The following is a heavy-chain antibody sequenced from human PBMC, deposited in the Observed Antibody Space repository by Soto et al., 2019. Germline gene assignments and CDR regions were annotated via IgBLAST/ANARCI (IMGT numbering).Heavy chain of an antibody. CDR1: GFTVSSTY. V-gene: IGHV3-53*01. Sequence: GGSLRLSCAASGFTVSSTYLTWVRQAPGKGLEWVAILYTGTDTVYADSVKGRFTISRDSSKNTFYLQVNSLRAEDTAMYFCARPRYNGTYSGRFLDYWGQGSPVTVSS. CDR2: LYTGTDT. J-gene: IGHJ4*02. D-gene: IGHD1-1*01. CDR3: ARPRYNGTYSGRFLDY.